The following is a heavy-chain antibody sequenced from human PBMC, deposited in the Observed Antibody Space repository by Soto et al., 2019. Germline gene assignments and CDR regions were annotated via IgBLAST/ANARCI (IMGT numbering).Heavy chain of an antibody. D-gene: IGHD5-18*01. CDR1: GFTFSNHW. J-gene: IGHJ6*02. CDR3: GRGIQIYYGVDG. V-gene: IGHV3-74*01. CDR2: VNFDGTTT. Sequence: DVQLVESGGGLVQPGGSLRLSCAASGFTFSNHWMHWVRQVPGKGLVWVSRVNFDGTTTNYADSVKGRFTVSRDNAKNAVYLQMNSLRADDTGVYYCGRGIQIYYGVDGWGQGTTVTVSS.